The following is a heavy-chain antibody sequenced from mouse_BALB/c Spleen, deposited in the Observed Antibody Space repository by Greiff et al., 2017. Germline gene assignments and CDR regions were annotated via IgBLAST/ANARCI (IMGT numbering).Heavy chain of an antibody. V-gene: IGHV5-6*02. CDR2: ISSGGSYT. J-gene: IGHJ3*01. Sequence: DVMLVESGGDLVKPGGSLKLSCAASGFTFSSYGMSWVRQTPDKRLEWVATISSGGSYTYYPDSVKGRFTISRDNAKNTLYLQMSSLKSEDTAMYYCARQEELLRLQFAYWGQGTLVTVSA. CDR3: ARQEELLRLQFAY. CDR1: GFTFSSYG. D-gene: IGHD1-2*01.